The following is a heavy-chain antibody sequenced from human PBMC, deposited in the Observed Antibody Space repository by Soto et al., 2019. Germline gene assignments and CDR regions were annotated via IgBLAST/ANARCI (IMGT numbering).Heavy chain of an antibody. V-gene: IGHV3-9*01. CDR2: ISWNSGSI. CDR3: ATQGSYYYYYMDV. Sequence: GGSLRLSCAASGFTFDDYAMHWVRQAPGKGLEWVSGISWNSGSIGYADSVKGRFTISRDNAKNSLYLQMNSLRAEDTALYYCATQGSYYYYYMDVWGKGTTVTVSS. J-gene: IGHJ6*03. CDR1: GFTFDDYA.